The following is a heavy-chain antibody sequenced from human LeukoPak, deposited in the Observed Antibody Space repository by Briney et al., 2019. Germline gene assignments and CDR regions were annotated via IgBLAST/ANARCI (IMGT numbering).Heavy chain of an antibody. J-gene: IGHJ1*01. V-gene: IGHV3-21*01. D-gene: IGHD4-17*01. CDR3: VRDFDTVTTAYLQL. Sequence: GGSLRLSCAASGFTFSSYNMNSVRQAPGQGLEWVSSISRSSRHLYYADSVKGRFTISRDYAKNSVYLHMNSLIADAPAVYYCVRDFDTVTTAYLQLWGQGTLVTVSS. CDR1: GFTFSSYN. CDR2: ISRSSRHL.